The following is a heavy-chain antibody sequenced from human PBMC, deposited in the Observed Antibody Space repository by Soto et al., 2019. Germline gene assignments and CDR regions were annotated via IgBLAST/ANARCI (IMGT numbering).Heavy chain of an antibody. Sequence: SPTLSLTCAISGDSVSSNTASWNWIRQSPSRGLEWLGRTYFRSKWYNDYAVSVKSRIIINPDTSNNQFSLQLNSVTPEDTAVYFCAKGDNLGPKTGYAFDPWRQGMMVTVSS. V-gene: IGHV6-1*01. J-gene: IGHJ5*02. CDR3: AKGDNLGPKTGYAFDP. D-gene: IGHD5-12*01. CDR2: TYFRSKWYN. CDR1: GDSVSSNTAS.